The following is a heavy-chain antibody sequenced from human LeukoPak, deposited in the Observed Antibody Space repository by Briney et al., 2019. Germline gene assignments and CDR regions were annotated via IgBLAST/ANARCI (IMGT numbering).Heavy chain of an antibody. D-gene: IGHD6-13*01. CDR1: GFTFSNYY. V-gene: IGHV3-11*04. CDR3: ARASTTWYTPDY. J-gene: IGHJ4*02. Sequence: GGSLRLSCAASGFTFSNYYMNWVRQAPGKGLEWVSYISSSGSPIYYADSVKGRFTISRDNAENSLYLQMNSLRVEDTAVYYCARASTTWYTPDYWGQGTLVTVSA. CDR2: ISSSGSPI.